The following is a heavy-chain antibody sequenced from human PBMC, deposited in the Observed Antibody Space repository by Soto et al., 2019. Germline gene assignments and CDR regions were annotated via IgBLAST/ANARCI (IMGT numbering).Heavy chain of an antibody. CDR3: AKVVPLAYYYTVDV. Sequence: TGGSLRLSCAASGFTFTNYAMTWVRQAPGKGLEWVSSISASGDTTYYAETVKSRFTISRDSSKNTLYLQMNSLRAEDTSVYYCAKVVPLAYYYTVDVWGQGTTVTVSS. CDR2: ISASGDTT. J-gene: IGHJ6*02. CDR1: GFTFTNYA. V-gene: IGHV3-23*01.